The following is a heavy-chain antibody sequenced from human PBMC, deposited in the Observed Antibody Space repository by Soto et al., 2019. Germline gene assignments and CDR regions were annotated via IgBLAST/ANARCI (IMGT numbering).Heavy chain of an antibody. CDR3: ARTGPYSSSSGVYYYYYYGLDV. V-gene: IGHV5-51*01. CDR2: IYPGDSDT. D-gene: IGHD6-6*01. J-gene: IGHJ6*02. CDR1: GYSFTSYW. Sequence: GESLKISCKGSGYSFTSYWIGWVRQMPGKGLEWMGIIYPGDSDTRYSPSFQGQVTISADKSISTAYLQWSSLKASDTAMYYCARTGPYSSSSGVYYYYYYGLDVWGQGTTVTVSS.